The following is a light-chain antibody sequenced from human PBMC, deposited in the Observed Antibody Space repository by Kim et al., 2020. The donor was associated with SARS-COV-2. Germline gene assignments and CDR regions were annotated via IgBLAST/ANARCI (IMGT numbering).Light chain of an antibody. J-gene: IGLJ3*02. V-gene: IGLV6-57*03. Sequence: GKAVPIPCTRSSGGIAGNYVQWHRQRPGSAPTTLIFEDTQRRSGVPDRFSGSIDSSSNSASLTISGLKTEDEAEYYCQSYDSSIWVFGGGTQLTVL. CDR2: EDT. CDR3: QSYDSSIWV. CDR1: SGGIAGNY.